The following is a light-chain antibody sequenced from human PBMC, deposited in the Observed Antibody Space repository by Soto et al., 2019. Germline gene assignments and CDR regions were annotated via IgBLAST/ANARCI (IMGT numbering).Light chain of an antibody. J-gene: IGKJ1*01. Sequence: DIEMTQSPDSLAVSLGERATINCKSSQSVLYSSNNKNYLAWYQQKPGQPPKLLIYWASTRESGVPDRFSGSGSGTDFTLTISSLQAEDVAVYYCQQYYSTPWTCGQGTKAEIK. CDR1: QSVLYSSNNKNY. V-gene: IGKV4-1*01. CDR2: WAS. CDR3: QQYYSTPWT.